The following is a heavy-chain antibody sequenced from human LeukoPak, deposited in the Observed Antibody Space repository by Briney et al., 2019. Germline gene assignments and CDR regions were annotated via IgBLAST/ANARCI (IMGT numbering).Heavy chain of an antibody. D-gene: IGHD6-6*01. CDR1: GFTFSSYA. CDR2: ISYDGSNK. V-gene: IGHV3-30-3*01. CDR3: VRVNEQQLAVDYFDY. Sequence: GRSLRLSCAASGFTFSSYAMHWVRQAPGKGLEWVAVISYDGSNKYYADSVKGRFTISRDNSKNTLYLQMNSLRAEDTAVYYCVRVNEQQLAVDYFDYWGQGTLVTVSS. J-gene: IGHJ4*02.